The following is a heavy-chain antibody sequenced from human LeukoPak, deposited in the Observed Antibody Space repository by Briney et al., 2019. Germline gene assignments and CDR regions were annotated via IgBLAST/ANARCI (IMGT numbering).Heavy chain of an antibody. CDR3: AGYGDYGGYFGY. J-gene: IGHJ4*02. CDR2: ISYDGGNK. Sequence: GGSLRLSCAASGFTFSSYGMHWVRQAPGKGLEWVAVISYDGGNKYYADSVKGRFTISRDNSKNTLYLQMNSLRAEDTAVYYCAGYGDYGGYFGYWGQGTLVTVSS. V-gene: IGHV3-30*03. D-gene: IGHD4-17*01. CDR1: GFTFSSYG.